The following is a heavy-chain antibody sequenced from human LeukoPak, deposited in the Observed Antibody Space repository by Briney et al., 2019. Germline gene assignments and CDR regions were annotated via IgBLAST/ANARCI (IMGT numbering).Heavy chain of an antibody. CDR2: ISSSSRYI. Sequence: GGSLRLSCAASGFTFSSYSMNWVRQAPGKGLEWVSSISSSSRYIYYADSVKGRFTISRDNAKNSLYLQMNSLRAEDTAVYYCARDPWFGELHYFDYWGQGTLVTVSS. V-gene: IGHV3-21*01. D-gene: IGHD3-10*01. J-gene: IGHJ4*02. CDR1: GFTFSSYS. CDR3: ARDPWFGELHYFDY.